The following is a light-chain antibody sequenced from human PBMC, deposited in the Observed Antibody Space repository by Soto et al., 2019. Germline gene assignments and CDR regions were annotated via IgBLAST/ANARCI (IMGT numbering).Light chain of an antibody. CDR3: ASYSNSNVLGV. J-gene: IGLJ2*01. CDR2: GVG. CDR1: STDVGGYNY. Sequence: QSVLTQPASVSGSPGQSITISCTGTSTDVGGYNYVSWFQQHAGNAPKLIIYGVGNRPSGVSNRFSGSKSGNTASLTISGLQAEDEADYYCASYSNSNVLGVFGGGTQLTVL. V-gene: IGLV2-14*01.